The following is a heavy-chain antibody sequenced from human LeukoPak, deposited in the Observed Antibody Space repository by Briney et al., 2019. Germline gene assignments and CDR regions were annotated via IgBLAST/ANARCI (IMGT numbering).Heavy chain of an antibody. D-gene: IGHD4-17*01. CDR1: GGTFSSYA. Sequence: VASVKVSSKASGGTFSSYAISWVRQAPGQGLEWMGGIIPIFGTANYAQKLQGRVTITADKSTSTAYMELSSLRSEDTAVYYCARGLGDYGDCVDCLYFDYWGQGTLVTVSS. CDR2: IIPIFGTA. CDR3: ARGLGDYGDCVDCLYFDY. J-gene: IGHJ4*02. V-gene: IGHV1-69*06.